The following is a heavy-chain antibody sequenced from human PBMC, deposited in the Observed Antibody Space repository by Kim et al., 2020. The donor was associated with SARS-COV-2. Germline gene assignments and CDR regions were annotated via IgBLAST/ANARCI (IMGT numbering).Heavy chain of an antibody. V-gene: IGHV4-39*01. Sequence: TPSLKSRVTISVDTSKNQFSLKLSSVTAADTAVHYCARRSDDSSGYYFDYWGQGTLVTVSS. CDR3: ARRSDDSSGYYFDY. J-gene: IGHJ4*02. D-gene: IGHD3-22*01.